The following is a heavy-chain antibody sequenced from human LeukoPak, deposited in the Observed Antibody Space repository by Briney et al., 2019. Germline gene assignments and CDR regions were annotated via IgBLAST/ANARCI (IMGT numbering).Heavy chain of an antibody. CDR2: IIPLYGTT. Sequence: ASVKVSCKASGGTLSSFALSWVRQAPGQGLEWMGGIIPLYGTTNYAQKFQDRVTITAEESTNTAYMQLTSLTSEDTAVYYCARDQTYYYGSGRNWFDPWGQGTLVTVSS. J-gene: IGHJ5*02. D-gene: IGHD3-10*01. V-gene: IGHV1-69*13. CDR3: ARDQTYYYGSGRNWFDP. CDR1: GGTLSSFA.